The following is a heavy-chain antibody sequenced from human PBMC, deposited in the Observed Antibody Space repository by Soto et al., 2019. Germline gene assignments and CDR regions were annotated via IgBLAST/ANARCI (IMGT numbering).Heavy chain of an antibody. Sequence: PGGSLRLSCAASGFTFSSYAMHWVRQAPGKGLEWVAVISYDGSNKYYADSVKGRFTISRDNSKNTLYLQMNSLRAEDTAVYYCARGAIYDFWSGYQAFDYWGQGTLVTVSS. CDR2: ISYDGSNK. D-gene: IGHD3-3*01. CDR3: ARGAIYDFWSGYQAFDY. V-gene: IGHV3-30-3*01. J-gene: IGHJ4*02. CDR1: GFTFSSYA.